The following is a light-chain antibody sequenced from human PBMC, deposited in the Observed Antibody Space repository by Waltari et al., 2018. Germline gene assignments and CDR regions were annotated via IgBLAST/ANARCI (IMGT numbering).Light chain of an antibody. CDR1: QSISSW. Sequence: DIQLAQSPSTLSASRGNIVTITCRASQSISSWLAWYQQKPGKAPNLLIYKASTVETGVPSRFSGSGSGTEFTLTISSLQPDDFAAYYCQHQDNYPITFGQGTRLEIK. CDR3: QHQDNYPIT. CDR2: KAS. V-gene: IGKV1-5*03. J-gene: IGKJ5*01.